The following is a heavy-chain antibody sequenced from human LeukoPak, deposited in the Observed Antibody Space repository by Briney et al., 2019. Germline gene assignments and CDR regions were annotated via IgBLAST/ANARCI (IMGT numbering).Heavy chain of an antibody. V-gene: IGHV6-1*01. Sequence: SQTLSLTCAISGDTVPSNSAAWNWIRQSPSRGLEWLGRTYYRSKWYHDYATSVKSRMTINPDTSKNQVSLQLKSVIPEDTAVYYCARGTNDYTDPVFDSWGQGTLVTVSS. CDR3: ARGTNDYTDPVFDS. J-gene: IGHJ4*02. CDR1: GDTVPSNSAA. D-gene: IGHD4-11*01. CDR2: TYYRSKWYH.